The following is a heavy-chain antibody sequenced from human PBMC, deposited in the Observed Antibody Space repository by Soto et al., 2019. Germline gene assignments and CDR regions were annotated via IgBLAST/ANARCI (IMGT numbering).Heavy chain of an antibody. Sequence: SETLSLTCAVYGGSFSDYYWVWIRQPPGKGLEWIGEVSQSGSANYNPSLKSRVTISRDASKNQFSLKLTSVTAADTAVYYCARHAISYDFWSGSEHFDYWGQGTLVTVSS. CDR3: ARHAISYDFWSGSEHFDY. CDR1: GGSFSDYY. CDR2: VSQSGSA. D-gene: IGHD3-3*01. J-gene: IGHJ4*02. V-gene: IGHV4-34*01.